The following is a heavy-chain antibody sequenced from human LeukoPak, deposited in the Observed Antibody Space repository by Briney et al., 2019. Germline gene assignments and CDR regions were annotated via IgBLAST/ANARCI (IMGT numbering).Heavy chain of an antibody. J-gene: IGHJ4*02. V-gene: IGHV1-18*01. D-gene: IGHD2/OR15-2a*01. CDR1: GYTFTSYV. CDR2: INTDNGNT. CDR3: ARDGFYDH. Sequence: ASVKVSCKASGYTFTSYVIGWVRQAPGQGLEWMGWINTDNGNTNYAQNLQGRVTMTTDTSTSTAYMELRSLRSDDTAVYYCARDGFYDHWGQGTLVTVSS.